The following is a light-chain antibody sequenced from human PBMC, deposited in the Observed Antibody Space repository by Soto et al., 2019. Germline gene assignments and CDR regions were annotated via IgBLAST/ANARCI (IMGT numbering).Light chain of an antibody. J-gene: IGKJ1*01. V-gene: IGKV1-5*03. CDR1: QSINTW. CDR2: RAS. CDR3: LQYNSDSRT. Sequence: DIRMTQSPSTLSASVGDRVTITCRATQSINTWLAWYQQKPGKAPKLLIYRASSLESGVPSRFSGRGSGTDFTLTISCLQPEDFATYFCLQYNSDSRTFGQGTKVDIK.